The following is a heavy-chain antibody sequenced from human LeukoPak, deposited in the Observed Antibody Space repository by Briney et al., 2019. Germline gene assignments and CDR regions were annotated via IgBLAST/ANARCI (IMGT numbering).Heavy chain of an antibody. CDR2: IRYDGSDK. J-gene: IGHJ4*02. CDR1: GIIFSVYG. V-gene: IGHV3-30*02. D-gene: IGHD3-10*01. CDR3: ARDFQLLWFGEYYFDY. Sequence: GGSLRLSCATSGIIFSVYGMHWVRQAPGKGLEWMAFIRYDGSDKYYADSVKGRFTISRDNSKNTVYLQMNSLRAEDTAVYYCARDFQLLWFGEYYFDYWGQGTLVTVSS.